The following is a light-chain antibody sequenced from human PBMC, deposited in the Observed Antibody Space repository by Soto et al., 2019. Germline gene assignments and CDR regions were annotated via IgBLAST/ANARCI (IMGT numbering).Light chain of an antibody. Sequence: EIVLTQSPGTLSLSPGERATLSCRANQSVSSSYLAWYQQKPGQAPRLLIYGASSRATGILDRFSGSGSGTDFTLTISRLEPEDFAVYYCQQYGSSPWTFGQGTKVDIK. CDR2: GAS. CDR1: QSVSSSY. J-gene: IGKJ1*01. CDR3: QQYGSSPWT. V-gene: IGKV3-20*01.